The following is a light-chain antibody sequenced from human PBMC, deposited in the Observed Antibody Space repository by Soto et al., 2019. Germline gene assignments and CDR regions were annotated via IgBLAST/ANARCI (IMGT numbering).Light chain of an antibody. J-gene: IGKJ1*01. Sequence: DIQLTQSPSSLSASVGDRVTITCRASQSISNSLNWYQQKPGKAPNLLIYGPSSLQNGVPSRFGGSGSGTDFTLIISSLQREDFATYYCQQSYSSSWTFGQGTKVAIK. CDR2: GPS. CDR3: QQSYSSSWT. CDR1: QSISNS. V-gene: IGKV1-39*01.